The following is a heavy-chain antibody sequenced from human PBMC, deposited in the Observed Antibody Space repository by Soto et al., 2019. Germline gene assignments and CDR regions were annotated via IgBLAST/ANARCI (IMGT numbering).Heavy chain of an antibody. CDR2: ILDDGNNK. CDR3: AREQGLYSSGWYDNYYYGMDV. Sequence: GGSLRLSCAASGFTFSNHIMHWVRQAPGKGLEWVAVILDDGNNKYYADSVKGRFTISRDNSKNTLYLQMNSLRAEDTAVYYCAREQGLYSSGWYDNYYYGMDVWGQGTTVTVSS. D-gene: IGHD6-19*01. J-gene: IGHJ6*02. V-gene: IGHV3-30*14. CDR1: GFTFSNHI.